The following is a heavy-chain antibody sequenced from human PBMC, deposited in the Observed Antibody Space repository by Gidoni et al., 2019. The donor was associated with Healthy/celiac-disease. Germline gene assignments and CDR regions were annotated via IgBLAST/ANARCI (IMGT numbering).Heavy chain of an antibody. CDR2: INPNSGGT. V-gene: IGHV1-2*02. Sequence: QVQLVQSGAEVKKPGASVKVSSKASGYTFTGYYMHWVRQAPGQGLEWMGWINPNSGGTNYAQKFQGRVNMTRDTSISTAYMELSRLRSDDTAVYYCARDRSSGWAGYFDYWGQGTLVTVSS. CDR1: GYTFTGYY. CDR3: ARDRSSGWAGYFDY. D-gene: IGHD6-19*01. J-gene: IGHJ4*02.